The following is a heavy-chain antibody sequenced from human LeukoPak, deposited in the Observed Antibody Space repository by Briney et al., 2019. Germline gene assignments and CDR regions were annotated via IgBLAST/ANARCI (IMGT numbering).Heavy chain of an antibody. CDR1: GGSISSSSYY. J-gene: IGHJ4*02. Sequence: NPSETLSLTCTVSGGSISSSSYYWGWIRQPPGKELEWIGYIYYSGSTNYNPSLKSRVTISVDTSKNQFSLRLNSVTAADTAVYYCARQPMVVGAARGAYFDYWGQGTLVTVSS. CDR3: ARQPMVVGAARGAYFDY. V-gene: IGHV4-61*05. CDR2: IYYSGST. D-gene: IGHD1-26*01.